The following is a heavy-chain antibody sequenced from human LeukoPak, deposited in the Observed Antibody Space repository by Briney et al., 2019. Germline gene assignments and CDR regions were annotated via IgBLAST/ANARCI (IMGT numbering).Heavy chain of an antibody. Sequence: GGSLRLSCAASGFTFSNYAMSWVRQAPGKGLEWVSAISGSGDSTLYADSVKGRFTISRDNSKNTLYLQMNSLRAEDTAVYYCARAASSGWYDAFDIWGQGTMVTVSS. V-gene: IGHV3-23*01. CDR1: GFTFSNYA. CDR3: ARAASSGWYDAFDI. J-gene: IGHJ3*02. D-gene: IGHD6-19*01. CDR2: ISGSGDST.